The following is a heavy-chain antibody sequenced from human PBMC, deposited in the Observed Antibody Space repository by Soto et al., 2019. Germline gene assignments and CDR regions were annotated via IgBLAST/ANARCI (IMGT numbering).Heavy chain of an antibody. J-gene: IGHJ4*02. CDR2: ISGDGNDK. V-gene: IGHV3-30*03. Sequence: GGSLILSCAASGFIFSNFGMHWVRRAPGKGLEWVATISGDGNDKYYPDSMKGRFTISRDNFNNTLYLQLNSLRPEDTAVYHCVQGASTAHQPLDSWGQGVLVTVSS. D-gene: IGHD1-26*01. CDR3: VQGASTAHQPLDS. CDR1: GFIFSNFG.